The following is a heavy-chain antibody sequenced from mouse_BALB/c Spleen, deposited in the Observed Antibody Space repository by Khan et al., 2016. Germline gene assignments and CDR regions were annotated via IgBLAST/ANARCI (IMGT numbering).Heavy chain of an antibody. V-gene: IGHV3-2*02. D-gene: IGHD2-12*01. J-gene: IGHJ2*01. CDR1: GYSITSDYA. CDR3: ARWLLEFPYYFDY. CDR2: ISYSGST. Sequence: EVQLQESGPGLVKPSQSLSLTCIVTGYSITSDYAWNWIRQFPGNKLEWMGYISYSGSTTYNPSLKSRISITRDTSKNQFFLQLNSVTTEDTATYYGARWLLEFPYYFDYWGQGTTLTVSS.